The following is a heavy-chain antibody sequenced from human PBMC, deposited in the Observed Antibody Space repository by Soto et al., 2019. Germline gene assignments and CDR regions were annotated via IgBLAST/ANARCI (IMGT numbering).Heavy chain of an antibody. CDR1: GFTFSGYG. Sequence: QVQLVESGGGVVQPGRSLRLSCAASGFTFSGYGMHWVRQAPGKGLEWVAVISYDGSNKYYADSVKGRFTISRDNSKNTLYLQMKSLRAEDTAVYYCAKDPTRYYDILNGTTTQDYWGQGTLVTVSS. CDR2: ISYDGSNK. J-gene: IGHJ4*02. V-gene: IGHV3-30*18. CDR3: AKDPTRYYDILNGTTTQDY. D-gene: IGHD3-9*01.